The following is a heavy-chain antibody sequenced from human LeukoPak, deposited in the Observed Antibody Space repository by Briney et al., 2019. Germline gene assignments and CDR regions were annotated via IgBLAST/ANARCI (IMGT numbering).Heavy chain of an antibody. CDR3: AKDMGPSGSYLEPVDY. J-gene: IGHJ4*02. Sequence: GGSLRLSCAASGFTFDDYAMHWVRQAPGKGLEWVSGISWNSGSIGYADSVKGRFTISRDNAKNSLYLQMNSLRAEDTALYYCAKDMGPSGSYLEPVDYWGQGTLVTVSS. V-gene: IGHV3-9*01. CDR2: ISWNSGSI. D-gene: IGHD1-26*01. CDR1: GFTFDDYA.